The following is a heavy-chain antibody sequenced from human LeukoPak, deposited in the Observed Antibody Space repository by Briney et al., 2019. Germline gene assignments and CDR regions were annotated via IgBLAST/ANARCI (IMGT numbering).Heavy chain of an antibody. CDR2: INHSGST. CDR1: GGSFSGYY. V-gene: IGHV4-34*01. Sequence: SETLSLTCAVYGGSFSGYYWSWIRQPPGKGLEWIGEINHSGSTNYNPSLKSRVTISVDTSKNQFSLKLSSVTAADTAVYYCISTSPNPQYYFDYWGQGTLVTVSS. CDR3: ISTSPNPQYYFDY. D-gene: IGHD2-2*01. J-gene: IGHJ4*02.